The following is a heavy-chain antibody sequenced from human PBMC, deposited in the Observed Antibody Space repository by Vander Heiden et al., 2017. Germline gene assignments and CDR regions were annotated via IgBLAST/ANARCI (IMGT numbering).Heavy chain of an antibody. CDR1: GFTFGAYD. D-gene: IGHD6-19*01. J-gene: IGHJ4*02. CDR3: ALSYSGGWCLDY. V-gene: IGHV3-13*01. Sequence: EVQLVESGGDLVQPGGSLRLSCSASGFTFGAYDMHWVRQATGKGLEWVSAIGTAGETYYPDSLKGRFTISREKAKSSLFLQMTNLRVGDTAVYYCALSYSGGWCLDYWGQGTLVTVSS. CDR2: IGTAGET.